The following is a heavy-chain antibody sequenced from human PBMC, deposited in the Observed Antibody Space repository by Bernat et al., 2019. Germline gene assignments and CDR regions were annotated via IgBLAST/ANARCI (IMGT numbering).Heavy chain of an antibody. Sequence: QVQLQQWGAGLLKPSETLSLTCAVYGGSFSGYYWSWIRQPPGRGLEWIGEINHSGSTNYNPSLKSRVTMSVDTSKKQFSLKLSSVTAADTAVYYCARATYYYDSSGYLEGETCDYWGQGTLVTVSS. J-gene: IGHJ4*02. D-gene: IGHD3-22*01. CDR2: INHSGST. CDR3: ARATYYYDSSGYLEGETCDY. V-gene: IGHV4-34*01. CDR1: GGSFSGYY.